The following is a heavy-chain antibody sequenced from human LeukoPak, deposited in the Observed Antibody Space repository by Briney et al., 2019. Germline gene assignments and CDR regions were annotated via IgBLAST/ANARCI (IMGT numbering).Heavy chain of an antibody. CDR2: IYYSGST. V-gene: IGHV4-39*01. D-gene: IGHD3-3*01. CDR1: GGSISSSSYY. J-gene: IGHJ4*02. Sequence: SETLSLTCTVSGGSISSSSYYWGWIRQPPGKGLEWIGSIYYSGSTYYNPSLKSRVTISVDTSKNQFSLKLSSVTAADTAVYYCASRRVIMAPFDYWGQGTLVTVSS. CDR3: ASRRVIMAPFDY.